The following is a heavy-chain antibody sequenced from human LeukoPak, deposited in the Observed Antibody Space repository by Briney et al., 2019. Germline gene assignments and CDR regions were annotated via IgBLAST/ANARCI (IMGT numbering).Heavy chain of an antibody. CDR3: ARRAARPERYFDY. D-gene: IGHD6-6*01. CDR1: GGSISSSSYY. CDR2: IYYSGST. J-gene: IGHJ4*02. V-gene: IGHV4-39*01. Sequence: SETLSLTCTVSGGSISSSSYYWGWIRQPAGKGLEWIGSIYYSGSTYYNPSLKSRVTISVDTSKNQFSLKLSSVTAADTAVYYCARRAARPERYFDYWGQGTLVTVSS.